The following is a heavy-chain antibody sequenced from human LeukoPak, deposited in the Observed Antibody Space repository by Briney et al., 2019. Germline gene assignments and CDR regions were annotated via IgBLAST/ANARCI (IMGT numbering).Heavy chain of an antibody. CDR3: AHLPPGGLTIAAAGEKGVYYGMDV. CDR1: GGSFSGYY. Sequence: SETLSLTCAVYGGSFSGYYWSWIRQPPGKGLEWIGEINHSRSTNYNPSLKSRVTISVDTSKNQFSLKLSSVTAAETAVYYCAHLPPGGLTIAAAGEKGVYYGMDVWGQGTTVTVSS. D-gene: IGHD6-13*01. J-gene: IGHJ6*02. CDR2: INHSRST. V-gene: IGHV4-34*01.